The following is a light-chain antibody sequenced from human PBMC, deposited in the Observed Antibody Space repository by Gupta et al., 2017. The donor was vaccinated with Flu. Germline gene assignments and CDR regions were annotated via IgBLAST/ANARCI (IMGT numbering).Light chain of an antibody. CDR3: GTWDSSLSAWV. Sequence: QSVLTQPPSVSAAPGQKVPISCSGSSSNIENNYVSWYQQLPGTAPKLLIYENSKRPSGTPDRFSGSKSDTSATLGITGLQTGDEADYYCGTWDSSLSAWVFGGGTKLTVL. CDR2: ENS. CDR1: SSNIENNY. J-gene: IGLJ3*02. V-gene: IGLV1-51*01.